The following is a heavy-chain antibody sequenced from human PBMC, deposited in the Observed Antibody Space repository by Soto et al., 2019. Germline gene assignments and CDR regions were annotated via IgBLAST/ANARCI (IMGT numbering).Heavy chain of an antibody. D-gene: IGHD1-26*01. V-gene: IGHV1-3*01. Sequence: ASVKVSCKASGYTFTSYAMHWVRQAPGQRLEWMGWINAVNGNTKYSQKFQGRVTITRDTSASTAYMELSSLRSEDTAVYYWARDVVEVGATLNAFDIWGQGTMVTVSS. CDR3: ARDVVEVGATLNAFDI. J-gene: IGHJ3*02. CDR1: GYTFTSYA. CDR2: INAVNGNT.